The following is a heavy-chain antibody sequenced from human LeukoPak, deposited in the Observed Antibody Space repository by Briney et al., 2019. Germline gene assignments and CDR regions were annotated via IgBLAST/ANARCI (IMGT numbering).Heavy chain of an antibody. CDR1: GFTVSNNY. J-gene: IGHJ3*02. CDR2: IYSSGST. D-gene: IGHD1-26*01. V-gene: IGHV3-53*01. Sequence: GGSLRLSCAASGFTVSNNYMSWVRQAPGKGLEWVSLIYSSGSTDYADSVKGRFTISRDNSKNTLYLQMNSLRAEDTAVYYCARGGDIVGTSRSAFDIWGQGTMVTVSS. CDR3: ARGGDIVGTSRSAFDI.